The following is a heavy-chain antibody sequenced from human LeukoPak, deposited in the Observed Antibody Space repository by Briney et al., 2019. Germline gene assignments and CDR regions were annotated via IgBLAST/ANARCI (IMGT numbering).Heavy chain of an antibody. J-gene: IGHJ4*02. CDR3: AKFPSPTVTTDY. V-gene: IGHV3-23*01. CDR1: GFPFSSYA. CDR2: ISGSGGST. D-gene: IGHD4-17*01. Sequence: GGSLRLSCAVSGFPFSSYAMSWVPQAPGKGLEWVSAISGSGGSTYYADSVKGRFTIARDNSKNTLYLQMNSLRAEDTAVYYCAKFPSPTVTTDYWGQGTLVTVSS.